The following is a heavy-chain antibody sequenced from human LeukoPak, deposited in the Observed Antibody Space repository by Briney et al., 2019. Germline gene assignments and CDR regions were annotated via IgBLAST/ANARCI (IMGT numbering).Heavy chain of an antibody. J-gene: IGHJ5*02. CDR3: ARGRPDIVRVVVRIRFDP. CDR1: GGSISGSY. V-gene: IGHV4-59*12. CDR2: MYNSGST. Sequence: SETLSLTCTVSGGSISGSYWSWIRQPPGKGLEWIAYMYNSGSTNYNPSLKSRVTISADMSKNQFSLKLSSVTAADTAVYYCARGRPDIVRVVVRIRFDPWGQGTLVTVSS. D-gene: IGHD2-8*02.